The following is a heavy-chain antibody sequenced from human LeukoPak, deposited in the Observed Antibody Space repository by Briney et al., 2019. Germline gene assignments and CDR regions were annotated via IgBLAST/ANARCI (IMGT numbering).Heavy chain of an antibody. D-gene: IGHD6-13*01. CDR2: INPNSGGT. V-gene: IGHV1-2*02. CDR1: GYTFTGYY. J-gene: IGHJ4*02. CDR3: ARGPFAAAALVEDY. Sequence: ASVKVSCKASGYTFTGYYMHWVRQAPGQGLGWMGWINPNSGGTNYAQKFQGRVTMTRDTSISTAYMELSRLRSDDTAVYYCARGPFAAAALVEDYWGQGTLVTVSS.